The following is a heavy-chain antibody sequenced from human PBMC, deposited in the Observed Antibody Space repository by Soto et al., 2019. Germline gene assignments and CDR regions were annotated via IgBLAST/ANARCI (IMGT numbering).Heavy chain of an antibody. CDR3: ARATRASVRTALVRYNWFDT. V-gene: IGHV3-23*01. D-gene: IGHD5-18*01. CDR2: ISGSGGST. Sequence: EVQMLESGGYLVQPGGSLRLSCAPSGFTFSNSAMTWVRQAPGKGLEWVSTISGSGGSTYYADSVKGRFSISRDNSKNTLSLQMNSLRADDTAVYYCARATRASVRTALVRYNWFDTWGQGTLVTVSS. CDR1: GFTFSNSA. J-gene: IGHJ5*02.